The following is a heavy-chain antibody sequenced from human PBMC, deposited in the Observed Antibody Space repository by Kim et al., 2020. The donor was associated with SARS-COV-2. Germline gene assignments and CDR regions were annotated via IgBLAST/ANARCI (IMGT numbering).Heavy chain of an antibody. V-gene: IGHV4-39*01. CDR1: VAPSAVVVTT. D-gene: IGHD3-22*01. Sequence: SEPCPSPALSLVAPSAVVVTTGAGSASPPGKGLEWIGSIYYSGSTYYNPSLKSRVTISVDTSKNQFSLKLSPVTAADTAVYYCASLNYYDSSGYYEFDY. J-gene: IGHJ4*01. CDR2: IYYSGST. CDR3: ASLNYYDSSGYYEFDY.